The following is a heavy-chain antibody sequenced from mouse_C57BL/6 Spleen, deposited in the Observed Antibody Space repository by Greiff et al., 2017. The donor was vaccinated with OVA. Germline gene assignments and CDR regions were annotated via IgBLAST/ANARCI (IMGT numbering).Heavy chain of an antibody. V-gene: IGHV1-22*01. CDR1: GYTFTDYN. J-gene: IGHJ4*01. CDR3: ARHSDYAMDD. Sequence: EVQLQQSGPELVKPGASVKMSCTASGYTFTDYNMHWVKQSPGKSLEWIGYINPNNGGTSYNQKFKGKATLTVNKSSSTAYMKLRSLTSEDSAVYYCARHSDYAMDDWGQGTSVTVSS. CDR2: INPNNGGT.